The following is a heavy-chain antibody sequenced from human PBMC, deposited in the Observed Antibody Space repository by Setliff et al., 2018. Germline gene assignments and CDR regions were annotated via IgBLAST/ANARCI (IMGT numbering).Heavy chain of an antibody. V-gene: IGHV3-23*01. D-gene: IGHD2-2*01. CDR1: GFTISSSA. CDR3: ARDRARSEPPLVGYFDY. J-gene: IGHJ4*02. CDR2: ISSSGSNK. Sequence: LRLSCAASGFTISSSAMSWIRQTPGKGLEWVAYISSSGSNKYYADSVKGRFTISRDNSKNTLYLQMNSLRAEDTAVYYCARDRARSEPPLVGYFDYWGQGTLVTVSS.